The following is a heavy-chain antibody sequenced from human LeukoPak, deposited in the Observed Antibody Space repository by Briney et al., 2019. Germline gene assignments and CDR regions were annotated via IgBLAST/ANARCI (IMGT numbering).Heavy chain of an antibody. CDR1: GITFCSYA. CDR3: ARVDPLWWADY. J-gene: IGHJ4*02. D-gene: IGHD2-21*01. CDR2: ISYEGSNK. V-gene: IGHV3-30*04. Sequence: PGGSLRLSCAASGITFCSYAMHWVRQAPGKGLEWVAVISYEGSNKYYADSVKGRFTISRVNSKNTLYLQMNSLRAEDTAVYYCARVDPLWWADYWGQGTLVTVSS.